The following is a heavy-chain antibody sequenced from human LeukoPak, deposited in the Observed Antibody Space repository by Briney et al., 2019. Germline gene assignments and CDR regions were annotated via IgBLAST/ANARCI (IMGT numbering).Heavy chain of an antibody. V-gene: IGHV3-30*14. D-gene: IGHD6-19*01. J-gene: IGHJ6*02. CDR3: ARGPNLGKASGWFDYYYYYGMDV. Sequence: PGRSLRLSCAASGFTFSSYAMHWVRQAPGKGLEWVAVISYDGSNKYYADSVKGRFTISRDNSKNTLYLQMNSLRAEDTAVYYCARGPNLGKASGWFDYYYYYGMDVWGQGTTVTVSS. CDR2: ISYDGSNK. CDR1: GFTFSSYA.